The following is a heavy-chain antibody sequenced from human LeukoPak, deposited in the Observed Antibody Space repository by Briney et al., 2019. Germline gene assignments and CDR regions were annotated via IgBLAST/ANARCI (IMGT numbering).Heavy chain of an antibody. Sequence: GGSLRLSCAASGFIFSSYGMHWVRQAPGKGLEWVAVISYDGSKKYYADSVKGRFTISRDNSKNTLYLQLNSLRVEDTAVCYCAKESLPYGDPLFDYWGRGTLVTVSP. CDR2: ISYDGSKK. D-gene: IGHD4-17*01. CDR1: GFIFSSYG. CDR3: AKESLPYGDPLFDY. J-gene: IGHJ4*02. V-gene: IGHV3-30*18.